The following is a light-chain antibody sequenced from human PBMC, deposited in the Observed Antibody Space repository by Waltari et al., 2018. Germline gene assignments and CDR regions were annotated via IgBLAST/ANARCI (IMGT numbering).Light chain of an antibody. CDR2: KAS. Sequence: DVQMTQSPSTLSASVGDTVSITCRASQSIMSWLAWYQQKAGKAPKVLISKASTLESGVPSRFSGSESGTEFTLTISNLQPDDCATYYCQQYNTDYTFGQGTILEIK. CDR1: QSIMSW. J-gene: IGKJ2*01. CDR3: QQYNTDYT. V-gene: IGKV1-5*03.